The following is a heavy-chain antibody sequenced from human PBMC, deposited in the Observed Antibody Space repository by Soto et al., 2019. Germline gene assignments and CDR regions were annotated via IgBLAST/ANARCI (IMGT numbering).Heavy chain of an antibody. J-gene: IGHJ4*02. V-gene: IGHV4-34*01. D-gene: IGHD4-17*01. Sequence: SETLSLTCAVSGGSFSGYYWSWIRQPPGKGLEWIGEINHSGSTNYNPSLRSRVTISVDTSKNQFSLKLSSVTAADTAVYYCARGFHTVTTNTAKGYFDYWGQGTLVTVSS. CDR2: INHSGST. CDR3: ARGFHTVTTNTAKGYFDY. CDR1: GGSFSGYY.